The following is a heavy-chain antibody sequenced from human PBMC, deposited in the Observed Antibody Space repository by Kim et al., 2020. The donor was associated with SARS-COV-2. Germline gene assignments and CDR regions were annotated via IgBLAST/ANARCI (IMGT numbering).Heavy chain of an antibody. CDR3: ARDCSHPIRLGELSLYVCFTDAFDI. CDR1: GYTFTSYY. CDR2: INPSGGST. V-gene: IGHV1-46*01. Sequence: ASVKVSCKASGYTFTSYYMHWVRQAPGQGLEWMGIINPSGGSTSYAQKFQGRVTMTRDTSTSTVYMELSSLGSEDTAVYYCARDCSHPIRLGELSLYVCFTDAFDIWGQGTMVTVSS. J-gene: IGHJ3*02. D-gene: IGHD3-16*02.